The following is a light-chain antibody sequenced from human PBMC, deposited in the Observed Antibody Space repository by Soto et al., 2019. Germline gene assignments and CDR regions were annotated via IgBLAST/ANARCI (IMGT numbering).Light chain of an antibody. CDR2: DAS. CDR1: QSISSW. J-gene: IGKJ1*01. V-gene: IGKV1-5*01. CDR3: QQYKSYPCT. Sequence: DIQMTQSPSTLSASVGDRVTITCRASQSISSWLAWYQQKPGKAPKLLIYDASSLESGVPSRFSGSGSGTEFTLTISCLQPDDFATYYCQQYKSYPCTFGLGTKVQIK.